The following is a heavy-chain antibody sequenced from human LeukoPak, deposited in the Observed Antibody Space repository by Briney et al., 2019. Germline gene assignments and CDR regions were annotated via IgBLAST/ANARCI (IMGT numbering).Heavy chain of an antibody. D-gene: IGHD3-10*01. J-gene: IGHJ3*01. CDR1: GFALKSYS. V-gene: IGHV3-30-3*01. Sequence: GGSLRLSCAGSGFALKSYSLSWVRQAPGKGLELVALISYDGSRQYYTDSVKGRFIISRDDSKNTVYLQMNSLGVDDTALYYCARGPDPVVRGPRRAFDLWGQGTMVTVSS. CDR2: ISYDGSRQ. CDR3: ARGPDPVVRGPRRAFDL.